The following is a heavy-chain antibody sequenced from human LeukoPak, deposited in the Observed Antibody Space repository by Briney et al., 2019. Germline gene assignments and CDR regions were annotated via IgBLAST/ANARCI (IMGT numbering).Heavy chain of an antibody. V-gene: IGHV3-53*01. CDR1: GFTVSSNY. Sequence: PGGSLRLSCAASGFTVSSNYMSWVRQAPGKGLEWVSVIYSGGSTYYADSVKGRFTISRDNSKNTLYLQMNSLRAEDTAVHYCASLTHYYYYYMDVWGKGTTVTVSS. J-gene: IGHJ6*03. CDR2: IYSGGST. CDR3: ASLTHYYYYYMDV. D-gene: IGHD3-9*01.